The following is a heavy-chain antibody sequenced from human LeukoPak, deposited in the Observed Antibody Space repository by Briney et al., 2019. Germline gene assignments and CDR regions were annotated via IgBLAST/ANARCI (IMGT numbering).Heavy chain of an antibody. J-gene: IGHJ6*03. CDR3: ARVRVVPAAIPSGYYYYMDV. D-gene: IGHD2-2*01. V-gene: IGHV1-18*01. CDR1: GYTFTSYG. Sequence: ASVKVSCKASGYTFTSYGISWVRQAPGQGLEWMGWISAYNGNTNYAQKLQGRVTMTTGTSTSTAYMELRSLRSDDTAVYYCARVRVVPAAIPSGYYYYMDVWGKGTTVAVSS. CDR2: ISAYNGNT.